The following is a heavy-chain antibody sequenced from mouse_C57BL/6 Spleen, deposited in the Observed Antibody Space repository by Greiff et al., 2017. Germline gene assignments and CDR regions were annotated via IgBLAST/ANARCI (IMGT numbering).Heavy chain of an antibody. CDR2: IYPGSGNT. Sequence: QVQLKESGAELVRPGASVKLSCKASGYTFTDYYINWVKQRPGQGLEWIARIYPGSGNTYYNEKFKGKATLTAEKSSSTAYMQLSSLTSEDSAVYFCARAGGWYFDVWGTGTTVTVSS. V-gene: IGHV1-76*01. CDR3: ARAGGWYFDV. J-gene: IGHJ1*03. CDR1: GYTFTDYY.